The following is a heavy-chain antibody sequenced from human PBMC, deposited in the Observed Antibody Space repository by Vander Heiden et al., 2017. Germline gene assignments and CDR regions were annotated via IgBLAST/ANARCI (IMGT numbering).Heavy chain of an antibody. CDR1: GCTFSGSA. V-gene: IGHV3-73*02. CDR2: IRSNANSYAT. D-gene: IGHD2-15*01. CDR3: TRPFLYCSGGSCYGMDV. J-gene: IGHJ6*02. Sequence: EVQLVESGGGLVQPGGSLKLSCAASGCTFSGSAMHWVLLASGKGLEWGGRIRSNANSYATAYAASVKGRFTISRDDSKNTAYLQMNSLKTEDTAVYYCTRPFLYCSGGSCYGMDVWGQGTTVTVSS.